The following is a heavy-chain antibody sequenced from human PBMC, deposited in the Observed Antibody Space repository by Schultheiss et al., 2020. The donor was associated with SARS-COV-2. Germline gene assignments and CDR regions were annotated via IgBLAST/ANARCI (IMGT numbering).Heavy chain of an antibody. CDR2: IIPILGIA. V-gene: IGHV1-69*04. CDR3: ATVRYDSSGLHY. J-gene: IGHJ4*02. CDR1: GGTFSSYA. D-gene: IGHD3-22*01. Sequence: SVKVSCKASGGTFSSYAISWVRQAPGQGLEWMGRIIPILGIANYAQKFQGRVTMTEDTSTDTAYMELSSLRSEDTAVYYCATVRYDSSGLHYWGQGTLVTVSS.